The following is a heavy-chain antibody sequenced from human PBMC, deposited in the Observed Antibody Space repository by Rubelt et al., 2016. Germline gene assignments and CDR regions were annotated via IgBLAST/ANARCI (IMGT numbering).Heavy chain of an antibody. D-gene: IGHD4-17*01. Sequence: QVQLVESGGGVVQPGGSLRLSCAASGFTFSSYGMHWVRQAPGKGLEWVAFIRIDGSNKYYADSVKGRLTISRDNSKNTLYLQRNSLRAEDTAVYYCAKPARLDYGINAEYFQHWGQGTLVTVSS. CDR2: IRIDGSNK. CDR1: GFTFSSYG. CDR3: AKPARLDYGINAEYFQH. V-gene: IGHV3-30*02. J-gene: IGHJ1*01.